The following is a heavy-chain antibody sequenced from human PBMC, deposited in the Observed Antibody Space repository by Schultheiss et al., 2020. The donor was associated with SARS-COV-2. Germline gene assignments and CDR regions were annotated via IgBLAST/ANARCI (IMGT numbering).Heavy chain of an antibody. D-gene: IGHD6-13*01. CDR2: INPSGGST. CDR1: GYTFTSYY. CDR3: ARDQSSSWVSNGGMDV. Sequence: ASVKVSCKASGYTFTSYYMHWVRQAPGQGLEWMGIINPSGGSTSYAQKFQGRVTMTRDTSTSTVYMELSSLRSEDTAVYYCARDQSSSWVSNGGMDVWGQGTTVTVSS. J-gene: IGHJ6*02. V-gene: IGHV1-46*01.